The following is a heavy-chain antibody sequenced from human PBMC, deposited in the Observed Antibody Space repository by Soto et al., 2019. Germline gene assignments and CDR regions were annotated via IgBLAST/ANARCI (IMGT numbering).Heavy chain of an antibody. Sequence: QVQLVQSGAEVKKPGSSVKVSCKASGGTFSSHVFTWVRQAPGKGLEWMGGVMPIIGTANYAQKFQGRVTITAHETTSTAYMKLSSLRSEDTAVYYCARDLEFRDGNIAHLDYWGQGTLVTVSS. J-gene: IGHJ4*02. CDR3: ARDLEFRDGNIAHLDY. CDR2: VMPIIGTA. CDR1: GGTFSSHV. V-gene: IGHV1-69*01. D-gene: IGHD2-21*01.